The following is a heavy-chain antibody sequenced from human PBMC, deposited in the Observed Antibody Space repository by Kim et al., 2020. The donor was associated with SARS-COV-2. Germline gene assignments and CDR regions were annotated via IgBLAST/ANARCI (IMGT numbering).Heavy chain of an antibody. Sequence: SETLSLTCAVSGGSISSSNWWSWVRQPPGKGLEWIGEIYHSGSTNYNPSLKSRVTISVDKSKNQFSLKLSSVTAADTAVYYCARGILIAAADYFDYWGQGTLVTVSS. CDR2: IYHSGST. CDR3: ARGILIAAADYFDY. V-gene: IGHV4-4*02. J-gene: IGHJ4*02. D-gene: IGHD6-13*01. CDR1: GGSISSSNW.